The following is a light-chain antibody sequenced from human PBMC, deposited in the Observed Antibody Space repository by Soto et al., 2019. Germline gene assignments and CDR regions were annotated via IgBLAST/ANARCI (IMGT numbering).Light chain of an antibody. CDR2: GAS. J-gene: IGKJ5*01. CDR1: QSVSSN. V-gene: IGKV3-15*01. CDR3: QQYNSFPIT. Sequence: EIVMTQSPATLSVSPWERATLSCRASQSVSSNLAWYQQKPGQAPRLLIYGASTRATGIPARFSGSGSGTEFTLTISSLQPDDFATYYCQQYNSFPITIGQGTRLEIK.